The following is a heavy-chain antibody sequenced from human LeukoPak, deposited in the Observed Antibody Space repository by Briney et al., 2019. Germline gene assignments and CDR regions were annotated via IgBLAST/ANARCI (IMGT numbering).Heavy chain of an antibody. CDR2: IKQDGSEK. CDR3: ARDSFSRGRGYSDY. V-gene: IGHV3-7*03. Sequence: PGGSLRLSCAASGFTFSSYWMSWVRQAPGKGLEWVANIKQDGSEKYYVDSVEGRFTISRDNAKNSLYLQMNNLRAEDTAVYYCARDSFSRGRGYSDYWGQGTLVTVSS. CDR1: GFTFSSYW. D-gene: IGHD3-22*01. J-gene: IGHJ4*02.